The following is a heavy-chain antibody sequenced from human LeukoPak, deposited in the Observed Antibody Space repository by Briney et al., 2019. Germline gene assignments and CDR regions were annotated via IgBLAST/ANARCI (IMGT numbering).Heavy chain of an antibody. V-gene: IGHV1-8*01. CDR3: ARSGFGGNVNFDY. CDR1: GYTFTSYD. CDR2: MNPNSGDT. D-gene: IGHD3-3*01. Sequence: GESLKISCKASGYTFTSYDINWVRQAAGQGLEWMGWMNPNSGDTGYAQRFQGRVTMTRDTSISTAYMEVSSLTSEDTAVYYCARSGFGGNVNFDYWGQGTLVTVSS. J-gene: IGHJ4*02.